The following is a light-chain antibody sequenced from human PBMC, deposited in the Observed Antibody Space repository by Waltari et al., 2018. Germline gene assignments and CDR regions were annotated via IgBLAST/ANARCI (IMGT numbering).Light chain of an antibody. CDR3: HQHNNWPHT. V-gene: IGKV3-11*01. J-gene: IGKJ2*01. Sequence: EIVLTQSPATLSLSPGERATLPCRASQTVSYLAWYQQKPGQAPRLVIYDASNKATGIPARFSGSGSGTDFTLTISSLEPEDFAVYYCHQHNNWPHTFGQGTKLEIK. CDR1: QTVSY. CDR2: DAS.